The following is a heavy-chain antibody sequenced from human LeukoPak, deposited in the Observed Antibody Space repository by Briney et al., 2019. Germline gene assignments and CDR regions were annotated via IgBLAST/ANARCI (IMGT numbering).Heavy chain of an antibody. CDR2: IYYSGNT. CDR3: ARDRGIGPFDP. J-gene: IGHJ5*02. Sequence: SETLSLTCTISGGSISSGGYYWSWIRQHPGKGLEWIGYIYYSGNTYYNPSLKSRVTISVDTSKNQFSLKLSSVTAADTAVYYCARDRGIGPFDPWGQGTLVTVSS. CDR1: GGSISSGGYY. D-gene: IGHD3-10*01. V-gene: IGHV4-31*03.